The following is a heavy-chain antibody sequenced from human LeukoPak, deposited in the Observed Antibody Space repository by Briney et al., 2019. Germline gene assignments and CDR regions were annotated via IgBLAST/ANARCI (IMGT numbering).Heavy chain of an antibody. CDR2: IYTSGST. Sequence: SETLSLTCTVSGGSISSYYWSWIRQPAGKGLEWIGRIYTSGSTNYNPSLKSRVTISVDTSKNQFSLKLSSVTAADTAVYYCARERGIWYYDSSGYYQYWGQGTLVTVSS. CDR3: ARERGIWYYDSSGYYQY. D-gene: IGHD3-22*01. CDR1: GGSISSYY. J-gene: IGHJ4*02. V-gene: IGHV4-4*07.